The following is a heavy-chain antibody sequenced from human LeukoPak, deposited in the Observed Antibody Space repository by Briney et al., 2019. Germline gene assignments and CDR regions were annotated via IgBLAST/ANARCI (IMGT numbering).Heavy chain of an antibody. Sequence: SVKVSCKASGGTFSSYAISWVRQAPGQGLEWMGRIIPILGIANYAQKFQGRVTITADKSTSTAYMELSSLRSDDTAVYYCARDHTTGYYDSSGYYDPWGQGTLVTVSS. CDR1: GGTFSSYA. J-gene: IGHJ5*02. V-gene: IGHV1-69*04. CDR2: IIPILGIA. CDR3: ARDHTTGYYDSSGYYDP. D-gene: IGHD3-22*01.